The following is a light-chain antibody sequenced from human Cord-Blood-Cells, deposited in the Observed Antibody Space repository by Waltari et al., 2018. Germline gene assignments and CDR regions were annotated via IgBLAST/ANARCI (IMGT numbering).Light chain of an antibody. CDR3: SSYTSSSTAV. CDR2: EVS. Sequence: QSALTQPASVSGSPGQSITISCTGTRSDVGGYNYVSWYQQHPGKAPKLMIYEVSNRPSGVSNRFSGSKSGKTASLTISGIQAEDEADYYCSSYTSSSTAVFGGGTQLTVL. J-gene: IGLJ7*01. CDR1: RSDVGGYNY. V-gene: IGLV2-14*01.